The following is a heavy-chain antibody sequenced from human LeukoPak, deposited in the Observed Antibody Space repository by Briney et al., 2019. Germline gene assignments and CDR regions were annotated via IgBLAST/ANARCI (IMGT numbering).Heavy chain of an antibody. CDR2: ISGSGGST. J-gene: IGHJ4*02. CDR1: GFTFSSYG. V-gene: IGHV3-23*01. Sequence: GGSLRLSCAASGFTFSSYGMHLVRQAPGKGLEWVSAISGSGGSTYYADSVKGRFTISRDNSKNTLYLQMNSLRAEDTAVYYCASQLRYFDWSPDWWGQGTLVTVSS. CDR3: ASQLRYFDWSPDW. D-gene: IGHD3-9*01.